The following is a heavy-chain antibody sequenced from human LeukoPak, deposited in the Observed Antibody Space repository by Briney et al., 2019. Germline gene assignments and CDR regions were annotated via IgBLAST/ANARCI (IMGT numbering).Heavy chain of an antibody. CDR2: IDHSGST. J-gene: IGHJ4*02. Sequence: PSETLSLTCAVYGGSFSGYYWSWIRQPPGKGLEWIGEIDHSGSTNYNPSLKSRVTISVDTSKNQFSLKLSSVTAADTAVYYCAIQLWSTSYNDYWGQGTLVTVSS. CDR1: GGSFSGYY. D-gene: IGHD5-18*01. CDR3: AIQLWSTSYNDY. V-gene: IGHV4-34*01.